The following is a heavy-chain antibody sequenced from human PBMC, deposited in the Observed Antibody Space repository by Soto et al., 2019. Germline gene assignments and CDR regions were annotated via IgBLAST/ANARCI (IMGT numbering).Heavy chain of an antibody. V-gene: IGHV4-39*01. D-gene: IGHD3-3*01. Sequence: SETLSLTCTVSGGSISSSSYYWGWIRQPPGKGLEWIGSIYYSGSTYYNPSLKSRVTISVDTSKNQFSLKLSSVTAADTAVYYCARLSGITIFGVVIRDYFDYWGQGTLVTV. J-gene: IGHJ4*02. CDR2: IYYSGST. CDR3: ARLSGITIFGVVIRDYFDY. CDR1: GGSISSSSYY.